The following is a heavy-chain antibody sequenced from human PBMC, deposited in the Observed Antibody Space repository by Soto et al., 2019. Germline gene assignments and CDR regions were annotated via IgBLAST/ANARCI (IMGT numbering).Heavy chain of an antibody. CDR2: ISSTTNYI. Sequence: PGGSLRLSXAASGFTFTRYSMNWVRQAPGKGLEWVSSISSTTNYIYYADSMKGRFTVSRVNAKNSVYLEMNSLSAEDTAVYYCARESEDLTSNFDYWGQGTLVTVSS. V-gene: IGHV3-21*01. CDR3: ARESEDLTSNFDY. J-gene: IGHJ4*02. CDR1: GFTFTRYS.